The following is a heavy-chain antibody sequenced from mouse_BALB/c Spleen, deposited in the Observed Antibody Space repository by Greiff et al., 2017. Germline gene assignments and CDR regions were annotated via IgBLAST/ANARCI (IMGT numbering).Heavy chain of an antibody. V-gene: IGHV5-17*02. D-gene: IGHD2-14*01. J-gene: IGHJ2*01. CDR1: GFTFSSFG. Sequence: EVQLVESGGGLVQPGGSRKLSCAASGFTFSSFGMHWVRQAPEKGLEWVAYISSGSSTIYYADTVKGRFTISRDNPKNTLFLQMTSLRSEDTAMYYCARSGYRYEKHFDYWGQGTTLTVSS. CDR3: ARSGYRYEKHFDY. CDR2: ISSGSSTI.